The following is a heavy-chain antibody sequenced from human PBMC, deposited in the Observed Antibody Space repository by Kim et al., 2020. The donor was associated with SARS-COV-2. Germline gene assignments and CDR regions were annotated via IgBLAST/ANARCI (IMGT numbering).Heavy chain of an antibody. Sequence: GTTNYNPYHKSRVTISVDTAKNQFALKLSSVTAADTAVYYCARGREGADYWGQGTLVTVSS. V-gene: IGHV4-59*09. J-gene: IGHJ4*02. CDR3: ARGREGADY. CDR2: GTT.